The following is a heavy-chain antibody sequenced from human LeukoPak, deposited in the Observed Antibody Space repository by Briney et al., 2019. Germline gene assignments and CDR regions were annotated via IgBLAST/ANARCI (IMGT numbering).Heavy chain of an antibody. CDR3: ARGFCSSTSCYQGPFDF. Sequence: QPGGSLRLSCAASGFIFSSAWMTWVRQAPGKGLEWVGHIKNKTNGGTTDYAAPVKGRFIISRDDSKNTLYLQMNSLRTEDTAVYYCARGFCSSTSCYQGPFDFWGQGTLVTVSS. V-gene: IGHV3-15*01. CDR1: GFIFSSAW. D-gene: IGHD2-2*01. J-gene: IGHJ4*02. CDR2: IKNKTNGGTT.